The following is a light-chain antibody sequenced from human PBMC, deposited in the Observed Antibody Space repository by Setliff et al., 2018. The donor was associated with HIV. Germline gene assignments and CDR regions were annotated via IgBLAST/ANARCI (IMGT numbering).Light chain of an antibody. CDR1: SNDVGRYDL. V-gene: IGLV2-23*01. J-gene: IGLJ1*01. CDR2: QAT. CDR3: CSNTGSNTFV. Sequence: QSALTQPASVSGSPGQSITISCTGTSNDVGRYDLVSWYRQHPARAPKLIIYQATRRPSGVSNRFSGSKSGNVASLTISGLQAEDEADYYCCSNTGSNTFVFGTGTKVTVL.